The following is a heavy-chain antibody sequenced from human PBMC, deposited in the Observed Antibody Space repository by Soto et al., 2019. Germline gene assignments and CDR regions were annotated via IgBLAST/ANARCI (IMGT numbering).Heavy chain of an antibody. CDR1: GYTFTGYY. Sequence: QVQLVQSGAEVKKPGASVKVSCKASGYTFTGYYMHWVRQATRQGLEWKGWINPNSGGTNYAQKFQGWVTMTRDTSISTAYMELSRLRSDDTAVYYCARGPTYYDILTGQVFTDYWGQGTLVTVSS. D-gene: IGHD3-9*01. J-gene: IGHJ4*02. CDR2: INPNSGGT. V-gene: IGHV1-2*04. CDR3: ARGPTYYDILTGQVFTDY.